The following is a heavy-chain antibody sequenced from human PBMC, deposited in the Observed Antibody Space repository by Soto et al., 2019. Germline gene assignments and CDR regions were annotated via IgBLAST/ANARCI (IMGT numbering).Heavy chain of an antibody. V-gene: IGHV3-7*01. J-gene: IGHJ4*02. D-gene: IGHD2-15*01. Sequence: EVQLVESGGGLVQPGGSLRLSCAASGFTFSNYWMSWVRQAPGKGLEWVANIKQDGREKYYVDSVKGRFTISRDNAKNSLYLQMNSLRAEDTAVYYCARDSGVVVAAPFDYWGQGTLVTVSS. CDR3: ARDSGVVVAAPFDY. CDR2: IKQDGREK. CDR1: GFTFSNYW.